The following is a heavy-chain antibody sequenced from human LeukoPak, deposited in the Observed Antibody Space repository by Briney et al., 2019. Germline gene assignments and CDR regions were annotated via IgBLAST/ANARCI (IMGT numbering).Heavy chain of an antibody. D-gene: IGHD2-21*02. CDR2: IIPIFGTA. J-gene: IGHJ4*02. CDR3: AREGPYCGGDCYSDY. Sequence: ASVKVSCKASGDTFSSYAISWVRQAPGQGLEWMGGIIPIFGTANYAQKFQGRVTITADESTSTAYMELSNLRSEDTAVYYCAREGPYCGGDCYSDYWGQGTLVTVSS. CDR1: GDTFSSYA. V-gene: IGHV1-69*13.